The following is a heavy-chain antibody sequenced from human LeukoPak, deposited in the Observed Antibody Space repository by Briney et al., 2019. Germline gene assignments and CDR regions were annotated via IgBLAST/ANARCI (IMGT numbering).Heavy chain of an antibody. V-gene: IGHV3-30*18. CDR3: AKDGVSLMVYAIQLDY. Sequence: PGGSLRLSCAASGFTFSSYGMHWVRQAPGKGLEWVAVISYDGSNKYYADSVKGRFTISRDNSKNTLYLQMNSLRAEDTAVYYCAKDGVSLMVYAIQLDYWGQGTLVTVSS. CDR1: GFTFSSYG. D-gene: IGHD2-8*01. CDR2: ISYDGSNK. J-gene: IGHJ4*02.